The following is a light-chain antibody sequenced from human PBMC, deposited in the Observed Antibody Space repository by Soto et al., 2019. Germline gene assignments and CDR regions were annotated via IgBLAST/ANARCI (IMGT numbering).Light chain of an antibody. CDR1: SSNIGAGYD. V-gene: IGLV1-40*01. J-gene: IGLJ2*01. CDR3: QSFDSSLSVV. Sequence: QSVLTQPPSVSGAPGPRVTISCTGRSSNIGAGYDVHWYQHLPGTAPKLLIYGNNNRPSGVPDRFSGSKSGTSASLAITGLQAEDETHYYCQSFDSSLSVVFGGGTQLTVL. CDR2: GNN.